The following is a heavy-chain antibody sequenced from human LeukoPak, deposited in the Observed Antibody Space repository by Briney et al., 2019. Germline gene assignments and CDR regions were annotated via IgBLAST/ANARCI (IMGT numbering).Heavy chain of an antibody. V-gene: IGHV7-4-1*02. CDR1: GYTFTGYY. CDR3: ARVELLNAFDI. Sequence: ASVKVSCKASGYTFTGYYMHWVRQAPGQGLEWMGWINTNTGNPTYAQGFTGRFVFSLDTSVSTAYLQISSLKAEDTAVYYCARVELLNAFDIWGQETMVTVSS. J-gene: IGHJ3*02. CDR2: INTNTGNP. D-gene: IGHD1-26*01.